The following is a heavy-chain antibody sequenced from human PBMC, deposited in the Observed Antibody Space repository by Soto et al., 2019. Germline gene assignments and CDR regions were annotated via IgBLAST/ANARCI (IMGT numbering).Heavy chain of an antibody. CDR1: GYSFTSYW. V-gene: IGHV5-51*01. J-gene: IGHJ6*02. D-gene: IGHD2-15*01. Sequence: GESLKISCKGSGYSFTSYWIGWVRQMPGKGLECMGIIYPGDSDTRYSPSFQGQVTISADKSISTAYLQWSSLKASDTAMYYCARPRYPGRGYYGMDVWGQGTTVTVAS. CDR3: ARPRYPGRGYYGMDV. CDR2: IYPGDSDT.